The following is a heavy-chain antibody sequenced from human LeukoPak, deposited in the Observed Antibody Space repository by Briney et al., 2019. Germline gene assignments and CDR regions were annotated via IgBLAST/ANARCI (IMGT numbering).Heavy chain of an antibody. V-gene: IGHV1-18*04. J-gene: IGHJ4*02. CDR3: ARESVLLWFGDSDYFDY. Sequence: ASVKVSCKASGYTFTSYGISWVRQAPGQGLEWMGWISAYNGNTNYAQKLQGRVTMTTDTSTSTAYMELRSLRSDDTAVYYCARESVLLWFGDSDYFDYWGQGTLVTVSS. D-gene: IGHD3-10*01. CDR2: ISAYNGNT. CDR1: GYTFTSYG.